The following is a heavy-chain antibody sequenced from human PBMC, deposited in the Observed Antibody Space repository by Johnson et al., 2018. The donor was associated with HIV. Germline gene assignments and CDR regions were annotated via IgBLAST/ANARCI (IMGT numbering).Heavy chain of an antibody. J-gene: IGHJ3*02. V-gene: IGHV3-30*02. D-gene: IGHD1-26*01. CDR2: IRYDGRNK. CDR1: GFTFSYYG. CDR3: AKDLFTEREDDVFDI. Sequence: QVQLVESGGGVVQPGRSLRLSCAASGFTFSYYGIHWVRQAPGKGLEWVAFIRYDGRNKYSADSVTGRRTIYRDNSNNTLYLQMNSLRAEDTAVYYCAKDLFTEREDDVFDIWGQGTMVTVSS.